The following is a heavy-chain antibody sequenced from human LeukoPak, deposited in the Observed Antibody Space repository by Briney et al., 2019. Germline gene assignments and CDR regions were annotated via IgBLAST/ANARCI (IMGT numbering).Heavy chain of an antibody. CDR3: VRSAFHAGSGNYYDY. CDR1: GFTFSNYW. J-gene: IGHJ4*02. D-gene: IGHD3-22*01. CDR2: IDNAGSIT. V-gene: IGHV3-74*03. Sequence: GGSLRLSCAASGFTFSNYWIHWVRQAPGKGLVWVSRIDNAGSITTYADSVKGRFTISRDNAENTLYPQMNSLRVEDTAVYYCVRSAFHAGSGNYYDYWGQGTLVTVSS.